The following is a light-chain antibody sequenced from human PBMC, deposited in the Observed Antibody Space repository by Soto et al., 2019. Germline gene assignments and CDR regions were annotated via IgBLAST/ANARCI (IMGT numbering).Light chain of an antibody. CDR1: QSVNNNY. CDR2: GAS. V-gene: IGKV3-20*01. Sequence: EIVLTQSPGTLSLSPGEGASLSCRASQSVNNNYLAWYQQKPGQAPRLLILGASRRAAAIPDRFSGSVSGTDFTLTISRLEPEAFAVYYCQQYGTSPRYTFGQGTKLEIK. J-gene: IGKJ2*01. CDR3: QQYGTSPRYT.